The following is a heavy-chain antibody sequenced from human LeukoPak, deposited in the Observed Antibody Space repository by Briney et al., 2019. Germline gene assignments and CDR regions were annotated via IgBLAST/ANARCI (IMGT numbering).Heavy chain of an antibody. CDR2: ISHDGSNK. D-gene: IGHD1-14*01. CDR3: ASPVFFDI. Sequence: GRSLRLSCAASGFTFSSYGMHWVRQAPGKGLEWVAVISHDGSNKYYADSVKGRFTISRDNSKNTLYLQMNSLRAEDTAVYYCASPVFFDIWGQGTMVTVSS. J-gene: IGHJ3*02. V-gene: IGHV3-30*03. CDR1: GFTFSSYG.